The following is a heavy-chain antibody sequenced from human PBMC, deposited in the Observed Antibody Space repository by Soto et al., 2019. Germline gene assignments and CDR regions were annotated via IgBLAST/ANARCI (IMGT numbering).Heavy chain of an antibody. J-gene: IGHJ4*02. CDR3: ARDSAVAGRQGYYFDY. V-gene: IGHV3-30-3*01. D-gene: IGHD6-19*01. CDR2: ISYDGSNK. Sequence: PGGSLTLSCAPSGFAFSSYAMHSVRQAPGKGLEWVAVISYDGSNKYYADSVKGRFTISRDNSKNTLYLQMSSLRAEDTAVYYCARDSAVAGRQGYYFDYWGQGTLVTIS. CDR1: GFAFSSYA.